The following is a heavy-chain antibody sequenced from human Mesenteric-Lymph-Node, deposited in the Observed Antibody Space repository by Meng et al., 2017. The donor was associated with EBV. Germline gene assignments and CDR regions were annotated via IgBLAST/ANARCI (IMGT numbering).Heavy chain of an antibody. CDR3: ARLVVDPIDNWFDP. CDR2: MNHDGRA. Sequence: QGPLQQGGAGLLKPSETLSLICTVYGESFSDHYWSWIRQPPGKGPQWIGEMNHDGRANYNPSLKSRVAMSVDTSKNQLSLKLSSVTAADTAIYYCARLVVDPIDNWFDPWGQGTLVTVSS. V-gene: IGHV4-34*01. CDR1: GESFSDHY. J-gene: IGHJ5*02. D-gene: IGHD2-15*01.